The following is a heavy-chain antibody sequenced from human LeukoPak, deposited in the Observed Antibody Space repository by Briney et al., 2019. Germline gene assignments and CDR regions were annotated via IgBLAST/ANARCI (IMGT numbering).Heavy chain of an antibody. CDR3: ARGIDAYQVGY. Sequence: SETLSLTCSVSDGSISGYYWNWIRQPPGGGLEWIGCTHPMVSAHYNPSLENRVTISLDTSNSRFFLNVNSVAAADTAVYYCARGIDAYQVGYWGQGTLVAVSS. J-gene: IGHJ4*02. CDR1: DGSISGYY. V-gene: IGHV4-59*01. CDR2: THPMVSA. D-gene: IGHD5-24*01.